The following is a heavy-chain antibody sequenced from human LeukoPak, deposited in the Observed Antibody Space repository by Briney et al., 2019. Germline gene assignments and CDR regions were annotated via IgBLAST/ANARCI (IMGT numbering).Heavy chain of an antibody. CDR3: APSYYDSRGFDS. CDR1: GGTFSSYA. V-gene: IGHV1-69*13. J-gene: IGHJ4*02. CDR2: IIPIFGTA. D-gene: IGHD3-22*01. Sequence: SVKVSCKASGGTFSSYAISWVRQAPGQGLEWMGGIIPIFGTANYAQKFQGRVTITADESTSTAYMELSSLRSEDTAVYYCAPSYYDSRGFDSGGQGPLVTVSS.